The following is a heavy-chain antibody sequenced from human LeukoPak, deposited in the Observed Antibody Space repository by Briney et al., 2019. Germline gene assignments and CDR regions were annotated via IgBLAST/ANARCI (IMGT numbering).Heavy chain of an antibody. Sequence: GESLKISCKGSGYSFTSYWIGWVRQAPGKGLVWVSRINSDGSSTSYADSVKGRFTISRDNAKNTLYLQMNSLRAEDTAVYYCARGLGSYSAFDIWGQGTMVTVSS. CDR3: ARGLGSYSAFDI. CDR2: INSDGSST. V-gene: IGHV3-74*01. J-gene: IGHJ3*02. D-gene: IGHD1-26*01. CDR1: GYSFTSYW.